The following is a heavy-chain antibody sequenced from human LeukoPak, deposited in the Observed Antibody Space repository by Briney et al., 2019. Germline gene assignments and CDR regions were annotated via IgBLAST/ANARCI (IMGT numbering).Heavy chain of an antibody. J-gene: IGHJ4*02. CDR1: GGSISSGGYS. CDR3: ARTLPRGSSTRVYYFDY. V-gene: IGHV4-30-2*01. D-gene: IGHD2-2*01. CDR2: IYHSGST. Sequence: SQTLSLTCAVSGGSISSGGYSWSWIRQPPGKGLEWIGYIYHSGSTYYNPSLKSRVTISVDRSKNQFSLKLSSVTAADTAVYYCARTLPRGSSTRVYYFDYWGQGTLVTVSS.